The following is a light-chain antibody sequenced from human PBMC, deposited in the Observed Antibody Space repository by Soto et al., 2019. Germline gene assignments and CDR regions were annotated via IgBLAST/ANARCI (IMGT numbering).Light chain of an antibody. Sequence: QSALTQPASLSGSPGQSIALSCPGSSSEVCGFNHVSWYQQHPGKAPKLMIYDVGHRPPGVSDRFSGSKSGNTASLTISGLQAEDEADYYCGSYTTTSALFGTGTKVTVL. CDR2: DVG. CDR3: GSYTTTSAL. CDR1: SSEVCGFNH. V-gene: IGLV2-14*03. J-gene: IGLJ1*01.